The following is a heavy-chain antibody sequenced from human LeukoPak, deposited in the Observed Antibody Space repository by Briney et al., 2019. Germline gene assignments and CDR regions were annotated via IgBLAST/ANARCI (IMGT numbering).Heavy chain of an antibody. Sequence: GGSLRLSCAASGFTFSSYGMSWVRQAPGKGLEWVANIKQDGSEKYYVDSVKGRFTISRDNAKNTLFLQMNRLRPEDAAVYYCAKAPVTTCRGAYCYPFDYWGQGTLVTVSS. D-gene: IGHD2-21*01. J-gene: IGHJ4*02. CDR3: AKAPVTTCRGAYCYPFDY. CDR1: GFTFSSYG. CDR2: IKQDGSEK. V-gene: IGHV3-7*03.